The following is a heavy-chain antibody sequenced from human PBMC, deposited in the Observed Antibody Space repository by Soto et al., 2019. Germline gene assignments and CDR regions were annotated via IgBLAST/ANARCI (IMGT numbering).Heavy chain of an antibody. CDR3: ARYSDKGALWGDYYYGMDV. J-gene: IGHJ6*02. D-gene: IGHD3-16*01. V-gene: IGHV1-69*01. Sequence: QVQLVQSGAEVKKPGSSVKVSCKASGGTFSSYAISWVRQAPGQGLEWMGGIIPIFGTANYAQKFQGRVTITADESTSTADMELGSLRSEDTAVYYCARYSDKGALWGDYYYGMDVWGQGTTVTVSS. CDR1: GGTFSSYA. CDR2: IIPIFGTA.